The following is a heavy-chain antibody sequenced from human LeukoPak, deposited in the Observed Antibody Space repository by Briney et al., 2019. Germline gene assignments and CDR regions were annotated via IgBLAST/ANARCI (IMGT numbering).Heavy chain of an antibody. CDR3: ARGSYSDSSGHDYFDY. CDR1: GFTFSSYG. J-gene: IGHJ4*02. CDR2: ISGSGGST. D-gene: IGHD3-22*01. V-gene: IGHV3-23*01. Sequence: PGRSLRLSCAASGFTFSSYGMHWVRQAPGKGLEWVSAISGSGGSTYYADSVKGRFTISRDNSKSTLYLQTNSLRAEDTAVYYCARGSYSDSSGHDYFDYWGQGTLVTVSS.